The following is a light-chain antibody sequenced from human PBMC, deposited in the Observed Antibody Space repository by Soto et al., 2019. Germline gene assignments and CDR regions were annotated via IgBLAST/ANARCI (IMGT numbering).Light chain of an antibody. CDR3: QSYDSSLSSVV. J-gene: IGLJ2*01. Sequence: QSVLTQPPSVSGVPGQRVTISCTGSSSNIGANSGVHWYQQLPGTAPKLLIYGNSNRPSGVPDRFSGSKSDTSASLAITGLQAEDEADYYCQSYDSSLSSVVFGGGTKLTVL. CDR2: GNS. V-gene: IGLV1-40*01. CDR1: SSNIGANSG.